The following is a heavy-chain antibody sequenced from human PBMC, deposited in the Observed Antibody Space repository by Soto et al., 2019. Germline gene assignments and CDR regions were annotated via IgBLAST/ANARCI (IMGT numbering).Heavy chain of an antibody. J-gene: IGHJ4*02. Sequence: GGSLRLSCAASGFTFSSYGMHWVRQAPGKGLEWVAVISYDGSNKYYADSVKGRFTISRDNSKNTLYLQMNSLRAEDTAVYYCAKLAYLAAASPFDYWGQGTLVTVSS. CDR1: GFTFSSYG. V-gene: IGHV3-30*18. CDR2: ISYDGSNK. D-gene: IGHD6-13*01. CDR3: AKLAYLAAASPFDY.